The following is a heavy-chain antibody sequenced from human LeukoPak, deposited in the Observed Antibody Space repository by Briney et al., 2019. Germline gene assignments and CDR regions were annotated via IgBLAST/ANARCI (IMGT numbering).Heavy chain of an antibody. CDR2: IYYSGGT. CDR1: GGSISSYY. D-gene: IGHD1-26*01. V-gene: IGHV4-59*01. CDR3: ARYSGSYPHDAFEI. Sequence: SETLSLTCTLCGGSISSYYWSCIRQPPGEGREWIGYIYYSGGTSYNRSLKSRVTISVATSKNQFSLKLRSVTAADTAVYYCARYSGSYPHDAFEIWGQGTMVTVSS. J-gene: IGHJ3*02.